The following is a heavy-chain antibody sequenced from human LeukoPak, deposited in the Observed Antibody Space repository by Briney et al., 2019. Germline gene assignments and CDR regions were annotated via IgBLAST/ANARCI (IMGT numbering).Heavy chain of an antibody. CDR2: IYTSGST. Sequence: SETLSPTCTVSGGSISSGSYYWSWIRQPAGKGLEWIGRIYTSGSTNYNPSLKSRVTISVDTSKNQFSLKLSSVTAADTAVYYCARDAPIAAALDYWGQGTLVTVSS. CDR3: ARDAPIAAALDY. V-gene: IGHV4-61*02. D-gene: IGHD6-13*01. CDR1: GGSISSGSYY. J-gene: IGHJ4*02.